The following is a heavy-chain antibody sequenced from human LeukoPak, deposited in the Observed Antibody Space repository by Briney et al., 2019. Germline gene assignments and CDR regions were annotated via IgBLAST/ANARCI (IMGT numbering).Heavy chain of an antibody. CDR1: GGSISNYY. Sequence: KASETLSLTCTVSGGSISNYYWSWIRQPPGKGLEWIGYIYTSGITNYNPSLKSRVTISVDRSKNQFSLKLSSVTAADTAVYYCVRDGYNSGYFDYWGQGTLVTVSS. CDR3: VRDGYNSGYFDY. D-gene: IGHD5-24*01. CDR2: IYTSGIT. J-gene: IGHJ4*02. V-gene: IGHV4-59*01.